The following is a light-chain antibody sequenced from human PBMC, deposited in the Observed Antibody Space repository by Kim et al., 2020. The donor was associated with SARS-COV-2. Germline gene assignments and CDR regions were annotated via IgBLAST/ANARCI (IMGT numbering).Light chain of an antibody. V-gene: IGLV3-19*01. CDR3: NSRDIISNHWV. CDR2: GKN. CDR1: SLRDYY. Sequence: SSELTQDPAVSVALGQTVKITCQGVSLRDYYATWFQQKPGQAPVLVVYGKNNRPSGIPDRFSGSSSGTTTSLTITGVQAEDEADYYCNSRDIISNHWVFG. J-gene: IGLJ3*02.